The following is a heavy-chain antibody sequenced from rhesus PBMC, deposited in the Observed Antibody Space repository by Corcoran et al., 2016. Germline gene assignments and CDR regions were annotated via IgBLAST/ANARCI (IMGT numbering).Heavy chain of an antibody. CDR3: ARARYNWNYYFDY. CDR1: GGSISDDYY. V-gene: IGHV4-106*01. D-gene: IGHD1-26*01. Sequence: QVQLQEPGPGLVKPSETLSLTCAVSGGSISDDYYWSWIRQPPGKGLVWIGYIYGSGGGTNYNPSLKNRVTISIDTSKNQFSLQLSSVTAADTAVYYCARARYNWNYYFDYWGQGVLVTVSS. J-gene: IGHJ4*01. CDR2: IYGSGGGT.